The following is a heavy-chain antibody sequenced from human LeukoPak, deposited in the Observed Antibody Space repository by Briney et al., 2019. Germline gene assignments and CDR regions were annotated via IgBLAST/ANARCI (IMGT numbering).Heavy chain of an antibody. CDR2: ISDSGSPI. D-gene: IGHD1-26*01. CDR3: AGGPQYGGSFSY. J-gene: IGHJ4*02. V-gene: IGHV3-48*03. Sequence: QPGGSLRLSCATSGFIFSSYEMAWVRQAPGMGLEFVSYISDSGSPIKYGDAVKGRFTISRDNSKNSVYLQMNSLRADDTALYFCAGGPQYGGSFSYWGQGTLVTVSS. CDR1: GFIFSSYE.